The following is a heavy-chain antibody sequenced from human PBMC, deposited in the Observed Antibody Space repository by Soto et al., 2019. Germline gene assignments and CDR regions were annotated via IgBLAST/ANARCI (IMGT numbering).Heavy chain of an antibody. V-gene: IGHV2-70*11. CDR2: IDWDDDK. CDR1: GFSLSTSRKC. J-gene: IGHJ4*02. D-gene: IGHD6-13*01. Sequence: SCPTLGKPPQTPTLTRPLSGFSLSTSRKCVSWIRQPPGKALEWLARIDWDDDKYYSTSLKTRLTISKDTSKNQVVLTMTNMDPVDTATYFCARTCIATTGTRDYWGQGTLVTVSS. CDR3: ARTCIATTGTRDY.